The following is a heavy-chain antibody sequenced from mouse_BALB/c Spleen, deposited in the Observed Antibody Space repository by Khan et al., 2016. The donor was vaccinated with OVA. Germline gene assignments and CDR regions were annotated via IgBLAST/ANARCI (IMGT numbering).Heavy chain of an antibody. CDR3: ARDRIDY. J-gene: IGHJ2*01. Sequence: QVQLKQFGAELAKPGASVKMSCKASGYTFSTYWIPWVKQRPGQGLEWIGYINPSSGYTYYNQRFIDKATLTADKSSSTAYMQLSSLTSEDSAVYYCARDRIDYWGKGTTRTVSS. CDR2: INPSSGYT. V-gene: IGHV1-7*01. CDR1: GYTFSTYW.